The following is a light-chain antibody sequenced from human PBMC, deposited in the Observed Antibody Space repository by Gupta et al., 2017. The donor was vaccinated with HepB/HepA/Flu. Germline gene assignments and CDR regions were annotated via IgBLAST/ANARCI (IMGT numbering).Light chain of an antibody. Sequence: DIVLTPSPATLSFSPGERATLSCRASESISGSYLAWYQQKPGQGPRLLIYGASTRATGIPARFSGSGSGTDFTLTISGLEPEDFAVYYCQQYGSSRGLTFGGGTKVDIK. CDR3: QQYGSSRGLT. CDR1: ESISGSY. V-gene: IGKV3-20*01. CDR2: GAS. J-gene: IGKJ4*01.